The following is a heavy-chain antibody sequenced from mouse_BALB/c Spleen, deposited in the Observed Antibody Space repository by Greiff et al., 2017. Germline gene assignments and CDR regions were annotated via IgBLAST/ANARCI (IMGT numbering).Heavy chain of an antibody. V-gene: IGHV1-82*01. CDR2: IYPGDGDT. Sequence: QVQLQQSGPELVKPGASVKISCKASGYAFSSSWMNWVKQRPGQGLEWIGRIYPGDGDTNYNGKFKGKATLTADKSSSTAYMQLSSLTSVDSAVYFCARENYGSSGGYYFDYWGQGTTLTVSS. CDR3: ARENYGSSGGYYFDY. CDR1: GYAFSSSW. D-gene: IGHD1-1*01. J-gene: IGHJ2*01.